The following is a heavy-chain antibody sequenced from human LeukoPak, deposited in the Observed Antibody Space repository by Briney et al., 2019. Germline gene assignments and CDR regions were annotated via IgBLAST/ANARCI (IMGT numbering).Heavy chain of an antibody. D-gene: IGHD2-21*02. CDR2: IYYSGST. CDR1: GGSISSGGYY. CDR3: ARVVVTAIDYFDY. Sequence: SQTLSLTCTVSGGSISSGGYYWSWIRQPPGKGLEWIGSIYYSGSTYYNPSLKSRVTISVDTSKNQFSLKLSSVTAADTAVYYCARVVVTAIDYFDYWGQGTLVTVSS. V-gene: IGHV4-30-2*03. J-gene: IGHJ4*02.